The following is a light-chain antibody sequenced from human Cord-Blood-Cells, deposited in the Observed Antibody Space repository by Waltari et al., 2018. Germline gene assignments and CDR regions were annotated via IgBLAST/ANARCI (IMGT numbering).Light chain of an antibody. CDR1: SSDVGSYNL. CDR3: CSYAGSSTNVV. V-gene: IGLV2-23*01. Sequence: QSALTQPASVSGSPGQSITISCTGTSSDVGSYNLVSWYQQHPGKAPKLMIYEGSKRPSGVANRFSGSKSGNTASLTISGLQAEDEADYYCCSYAGSSTNVVFGGGTKL. CDR2: EGS. J-gene: IGLJ2*01.